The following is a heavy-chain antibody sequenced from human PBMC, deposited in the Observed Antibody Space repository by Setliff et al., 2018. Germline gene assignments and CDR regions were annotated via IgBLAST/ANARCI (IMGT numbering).Heavy chain of an antibody. CDR2: INTNTGNP. CDR1: GGTFKNYG. V-gene: IGHV7-4-1*02. CDR3: AKSPPGYYDSSGWHQRNYYMDV. J-gene: IGHJ6*03. Sequence: AASVKVSCKASGGTFKNYGISWVRQAPGQGLEWMGGINTNTGNPTYAQGFTGRFVFSLDTSVSTAYLQISSLKAEDTAVYYCAKSPPGYYDSSGWHQRNYYMDVWGKGTAVTVSS. D-gene: IGHD3-22*01.